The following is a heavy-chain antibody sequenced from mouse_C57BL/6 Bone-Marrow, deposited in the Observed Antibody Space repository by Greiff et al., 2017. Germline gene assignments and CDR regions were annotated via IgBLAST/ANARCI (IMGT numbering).Heavy chain of an antibody. J-gene: IGHJ1*03. Sequence: QVQLQQSGAELARPGASVKLSCKASGYTFTSYGISWVKQRTGQGLEWIGEIYPRSGNTYYNEKFKGKATLTADKSSSTAYMELRGLTSEDSAVYFGARSGYYGSSYGGDFDVWGTGTTVTVSS. CDR3: ARSGYYGSSYGGDFDV. CDR1: GYTFTSYG. V-gene: IGHV1-81*01. CDR2: IYPRSGNT. D-gene: IGHD1-1*01.